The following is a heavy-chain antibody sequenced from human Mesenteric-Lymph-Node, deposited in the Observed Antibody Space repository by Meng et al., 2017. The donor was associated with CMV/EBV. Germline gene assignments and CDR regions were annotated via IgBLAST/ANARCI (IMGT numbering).Heavy chain of an antibody. J-gene: IGHJ3*02. CDR2: IYYSGST. CDR3: AKDLLNRDVVIVPAAQGGDGFDI. CDR1: GGSISNYY. D-gene: IGHD2-2*01. Sequence: SETLSLTCTVSGGSISNYYWSWIRQPPGKGLEWIGYIYYSGSTKYNPSLESRVTISVDTSKNQFSLKLSSVTAADTAVYYCAKDLLNRDVVIVPAAQGGDGFDIWGQGTMVTVSS. V-gene: IGHV4-59*01.